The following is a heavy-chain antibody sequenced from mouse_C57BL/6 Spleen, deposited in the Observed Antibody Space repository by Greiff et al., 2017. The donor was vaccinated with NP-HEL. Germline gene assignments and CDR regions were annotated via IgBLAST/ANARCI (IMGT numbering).Heavy chain of an antibody. CDR2: IWSGGST. Sequence: QVHVKQSGPGLVQPSQSLSITCTVSGFSLTSYGVHWVRQSPGKGLEWLGVIWSGGSTDYNAAFLSRLSISKDNSKSQVFFKMNSLQADDTAIYYCARSTMVTTGFAYWGQGTLVTVSA. CDR3: ARSTMVTTGFAY. D-gene: IGHD2-2*01. V-gene: IGHV2-2*01. J-gene: IGHJ3*01. CDR1: GFSLTSYG.